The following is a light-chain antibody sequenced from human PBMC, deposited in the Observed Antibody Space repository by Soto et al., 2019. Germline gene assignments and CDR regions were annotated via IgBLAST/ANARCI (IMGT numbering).Light chain of an antibody. CDR1: QSVSNN. J-gene: IGKJ3*01. Sequence: EIVMTQSPATLSVSPGERATLSCRASQSVSNNLAWYQQTPGQAPRLLIYGASTRATGIPARFSGSGSGTEFTLTISSLQSEDFAVYYCQQYNNWPLFTFGPGTKVDIK. CDR2: GAS. CDR3: QQYNNWPLFT. V-gene: IGKV3-15*01.